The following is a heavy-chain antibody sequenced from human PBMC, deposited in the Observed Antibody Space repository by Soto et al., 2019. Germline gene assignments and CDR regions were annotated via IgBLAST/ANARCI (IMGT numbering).Heavy chain of an antibody. CDR3: ARSEEDSDYYYYGMDV. J-gene: IGHJ6*02. CDR1: GDTVSSNSVA. D-gene: IGHD2-15*01. Sequence: PSQTLSLTCVGSGDTVSSNSVAWNWFRQSPSRGLEWLGRTYYRSRWYSDYAVSVRSRIGINADTSKNLVSLQLNSVTPEDTAVYYCARSEEDSDYYYYGMDVWGQGTTVTVSS. CDR2: TYYRSRWYS. V-gene: IGHV6-1*01.